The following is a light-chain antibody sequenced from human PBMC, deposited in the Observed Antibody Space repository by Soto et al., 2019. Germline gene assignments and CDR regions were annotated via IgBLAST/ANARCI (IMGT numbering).Light chain of an antibody. Sequence: DIQMTQSPSTLSASVGDEVTITCRASQNIGRYLAWYQQKPGKAPDLLIYRASDLESGVPSRFSGSGTDTEFTLTISSLQPDDFAAYDCQQYYSFPWTFGQGTKVGIK. V-gene: IGKV1-5*03. CDR3: QQYYSFPWT. J-gene: IGKJ1*01. CDR1: QNIGRY. CDR2: RAS.